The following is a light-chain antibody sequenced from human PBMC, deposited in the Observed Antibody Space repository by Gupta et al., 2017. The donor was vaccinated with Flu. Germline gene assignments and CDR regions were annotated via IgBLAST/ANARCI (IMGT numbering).Light chain of an antibody. J-gene: IGLJ1*01. CDR1: SSDVGGYNY. V-gene: IGLV2-14*04. Sequence: SITISCTGTSSDVGGYNYVSWYQQHPGKAPNLMIYDVSNRPAGVSNRFSGSKSGNTASLTISGLQAEDEADYYCSSYTSSSPYVFGTGTKVTVL. CDR3: SSYTSSSPYV. CDR2: DVS.